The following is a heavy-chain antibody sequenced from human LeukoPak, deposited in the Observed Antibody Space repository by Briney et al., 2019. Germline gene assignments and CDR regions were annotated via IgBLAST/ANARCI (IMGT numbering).Heavy chain of an antibody. Sequence: PGESLKISCKGSGYSFTSYWISWARQMPGKGLEWMGRIDPSDSYTNYSPSFQGHVTISADKSISTAYLQWSSLKASDTAMYYCARRPQKYSSSFHFDYWGQGTLVTVSS. CDR2: IDPSDSYT. D-gene: IGHD6-6*01. CDR3: ARRPQKYSSSFHFDY. J-gene: IGHJ4*02. V-gene: IGHV5-10-1*01. CDR1: GYSFTSYW.